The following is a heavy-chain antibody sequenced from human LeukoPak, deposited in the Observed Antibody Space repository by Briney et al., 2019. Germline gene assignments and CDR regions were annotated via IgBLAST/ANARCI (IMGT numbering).Heavy chain of an antibody. CDR2: IWYDGSNK. CDR3: AKRPGPGGPFDY. J-gene: IGHJ4*02. V-gene: IGHV3-33*06. Sequence: GGSLRLSCAASGFTFSNYDMHWVRQAPGKGLEWVAVIWYDGSNKYYADSVKGRFTISRDNSKNTLYLQMNSLRAEDTAVYYCAKRPGPGGPFDYWGQGTLVTVSS. CDR1: GFTFSNYD. D-gene: IGHD3-16*01.